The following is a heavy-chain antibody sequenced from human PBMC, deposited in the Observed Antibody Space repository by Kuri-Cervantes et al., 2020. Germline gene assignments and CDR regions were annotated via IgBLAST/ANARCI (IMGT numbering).Heavy chain of an antibody. Sequence: SETLSLTCSVSAYSISGAYSWGWIRQPPGKGLEWIGYIYYSGSTNYNPSLKSRVTISVDTSKNQFSLKLSSVTAADTAVYYCARAPWLGATTPPDYWGQGTLVTVSS. CDR2: IYYSGST. CDR1: AYSISGAYS. V-gene: IGHV4-61*08. CDR3: ARAPWLGATTPPDY. D-gene: IGHD1-26*01. J-gene: IGHJ4*02.